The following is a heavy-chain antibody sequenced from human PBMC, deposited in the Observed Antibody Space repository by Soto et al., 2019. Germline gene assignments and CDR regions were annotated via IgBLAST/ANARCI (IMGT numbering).Heavy chain of an antibody. V-gene: IGHV3-21*01. CDR2: ISSTSSYI. D-gene: IGHD1-1*01. CDR3: ARGTVSYGWNIELMAV. Sequence: EVQLVESGGGLVKPGGSLRLSCAASGFTFSTYTMNWVRQAPGKGLEWISSISSTSSYIYYTDSVTGRFTISRDNAKNSLPPQMKSRGAGHSVGYCFARGTVSYGWNIELMAVWCSGTTVSVSS. J-gene: IGHJ6*04. CDR1: GFTFSTYT.